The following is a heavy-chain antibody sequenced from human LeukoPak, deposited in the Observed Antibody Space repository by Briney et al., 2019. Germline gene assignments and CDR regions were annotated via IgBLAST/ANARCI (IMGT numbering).Heavy chain of an antibody. J-gene: IGHJ6*04. Sequence: GSSVKVSCKASGGTFSSYAISWVRQAPGQGLEWMGGIIPIFGTANYAQKFQGRVTITADESTSTAYMELSSLRSEDTAVYYCAREVRDIVVVPAAKYYYYYGMDVWGKGTTVTVSS. CDR1: GGTFSSYA. D-gene: IGHD2-2*01. CDR3: AREVRDIVVVPAAKYYYYYGMDV. V-gene: IGHV1-69*01. CDR2: IIPIFGTA.